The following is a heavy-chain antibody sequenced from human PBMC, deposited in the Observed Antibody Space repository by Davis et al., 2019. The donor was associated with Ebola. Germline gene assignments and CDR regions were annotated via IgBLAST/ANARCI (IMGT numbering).Heavy chain of an antibody. V-gene: IGHV4-61*08. D-gene: IGHD6-19*01. J-gene: IGHJ5*02. CDR2: IYYSGST. CDR3: ARRSAVAGTGNWFDP. CDR1: GGSISSGAYY. Sequence: PSETLSLTCTVSGGSISSGAYYWSWIRQPPGKGLEWIGYIYYSGSTNYNPSLKSRVTISVDTSKNQFSLKLSSVTAADTAVYYCARRSAVAGTGNWFDPWGQGTLVTVSS.